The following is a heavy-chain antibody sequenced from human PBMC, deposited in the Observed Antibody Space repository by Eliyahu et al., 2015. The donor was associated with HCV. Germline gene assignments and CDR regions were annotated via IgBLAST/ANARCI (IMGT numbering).Heavy chain of an antibody. CDR2: INHSGST. V-gene: IGHV4-34*01. CDR1: GGSFSGYY. D-gene: IGHD4-17*01. Sequence: QVQLQQWGAGLLKPSETLSLTCAVYGGSFSGYYWSWIRQPPGKGLEWIGEINHSGSTNYNPSLKSRVTISVDTSKNQFSLKLSSVTAADTAVYYCARLRKRRGYYYYYGMDVWGQGTTVTVSS. CDR3: ARLRKRRGYYYYYGMDV. J-gene: IGHJ6*02.